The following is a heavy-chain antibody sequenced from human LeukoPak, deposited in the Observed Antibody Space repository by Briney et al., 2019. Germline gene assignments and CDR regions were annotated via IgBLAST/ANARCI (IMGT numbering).Heavy chain of an antibody. CDR2: ISASGGST. J-gene: IGHJ4*02. CDR3: ARRPFGADY. V-gene: IGHV3-23*01. Sequence: GGSLRLSCAASGLTFSSYAMSWVRQAPGKGLEWVSTISASGGSTYYADSVKGRSTISRDNSKNTLYLQMNSLRVEDTAVYYCARRPFGADYWGQGTLVTVSS. CDR1: GLTFSSYA. D-gene: IGHD3-10*01.